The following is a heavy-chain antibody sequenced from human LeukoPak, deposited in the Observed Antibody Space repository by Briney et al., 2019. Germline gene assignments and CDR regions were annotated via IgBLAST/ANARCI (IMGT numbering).Heavy chain of an antibody. V-gene: IGHV4-4*07. CDR2: IYTSGST. CDR1: GGSISSYY. J-gene: IGHJ5*02. CDR3: ARGGRRIVVVPAAFDP. Sequence: PSETLSLTCTVSGGSISSYYWSWIRQPAGKGLEWIGRIYTSGSTNYNPSLKSRVTMSVDTSKNQFSLKLSSVTAADTAVYYCARGGRRIVVVPAAFDPWGQGTLVTVSS. D-gene: IGHD2-2*01.